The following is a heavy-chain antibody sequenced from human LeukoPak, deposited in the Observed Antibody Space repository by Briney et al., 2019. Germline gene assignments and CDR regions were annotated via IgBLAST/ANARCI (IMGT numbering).Heavy chain of an antibody. CDR2: INHSGST. Sequence: SETLSLTCAVYGGSFSGYYWSWIRQPPGKGLEWIGEINHSGSTNYNPSLKSRVTISVDTSKNQFSLKLSSVTAADTAVYYCASSHPGTTYQPLLSYWGQGTLVTVSS. CDR1: GGSFSGYY. D-gene: IGHD1-14*01. CDR3: ASSHPGTTYQPLLSY. J-gene: IGHJ4*02. V-gene: IGHV4-34*01.